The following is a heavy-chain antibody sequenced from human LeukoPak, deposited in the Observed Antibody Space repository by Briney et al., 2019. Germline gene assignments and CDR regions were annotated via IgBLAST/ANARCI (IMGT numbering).Heavy chain of an antibody. CDR3: AREGKWLQLRYFDY. CDR2: IHTGGST. V-gene: IGHV3-53*01. Sequence: GGSLRLSCAASGFTFSSYAMSWVRQAPGKGLEWVSVIHTGGSTYYADSVKGRFTISRDTSNNTLYLQMNSLRADDTAVYYCAREGKWLQLRYFDYWGQGTLVTVSS. D-gene: IGHD5-24*01. CDR1: GFTFSSYA. J-gene: IGHJ4*02.